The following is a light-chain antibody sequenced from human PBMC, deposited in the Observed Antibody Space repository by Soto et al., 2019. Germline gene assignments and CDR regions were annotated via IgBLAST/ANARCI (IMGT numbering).Light chain of an antibody. J-gene: IGLJ7*01. CDR1: SSDVGGYEY. Sequence: QSAPTQPASVSGSPGQSITISCSETSSDVGGYEYVSWYQQHPGKVPKVLLYGVRNRPSGLSNPFSGSKSGNTASLTISGLQAEDEADYYCSSYTSSNTWVFGGGTQLTVL. CDR2: GVR. V-gene: IGLV2-14*01. CDR3: SSYTSSNTWV.